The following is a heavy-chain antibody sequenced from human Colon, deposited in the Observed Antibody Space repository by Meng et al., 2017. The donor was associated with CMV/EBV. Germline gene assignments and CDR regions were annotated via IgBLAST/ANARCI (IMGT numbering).Heavy chain of an antibody. Sequence: GGSLRLSCAASGFTFDDHAMHWVRQFPGKGLEWVSAISWNSDRIAYADSVKGRFTISRDNAQNSLHLQMNSLRPEDTATYYCVKIEDDFGEPLSGAMDVWGQGTTVTVSS. CDR3: VKIEDDFGEPLSGAMDV. D-gene: IGHD3-10*01. V-gene: IGHV3-9*01. CDR1: GFTFDDHA. J-gene: IGHJ6*02. CDR2: ISWNSDRI.